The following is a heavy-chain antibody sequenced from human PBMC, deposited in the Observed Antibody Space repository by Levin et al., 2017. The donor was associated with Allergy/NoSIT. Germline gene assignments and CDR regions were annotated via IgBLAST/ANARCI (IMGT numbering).Heavy chain of an antibody. CDR2: IWYDGSNK. CDR1: GFTFSSYG. D-gene: IGHD6-19*01. CDR3: ARDREQWLVAGAFDI. V-gene: IGHV3-33*01. J-gene: IGHJ3*02. Sequence: GGSLRLSCAASGFTFSSYGMHLVRQAPGKGLEWVAVIWYDGSNKYYADSVKGRFTISRDNSKNTLYLQMNSLRAEDMAVYYCARDREQWLVAGAFDIWGQGTMVTVSS.